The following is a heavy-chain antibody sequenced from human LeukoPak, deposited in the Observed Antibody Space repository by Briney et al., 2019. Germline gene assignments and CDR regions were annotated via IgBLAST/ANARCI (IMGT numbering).Heavy chain of an antibody. Sequence: KPSETLSLTCAVYGGSFSGYYWSWIRQPPGKGLEWIGEINHSGSTNYNPSLKSRVTISVDTSKNQFSLKLSSVTAADTAVYYCARGVPDYWGQGTLVTVSS. CDR1: GGSFSGYY. CDR3: ARGVPDY. V-gene: IGHV4-34*01. CDR2: INHSGST. J-gene: IGHJ4*02.